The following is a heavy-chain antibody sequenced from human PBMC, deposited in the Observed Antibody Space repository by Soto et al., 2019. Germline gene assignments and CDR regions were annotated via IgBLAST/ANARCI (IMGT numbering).Heavy chain of an antibody. CDR2: ISPDSGNT. D-gene: IGHD3-3*01. CDR1: GYTFSSYG. CDR3: ARDLEYRWNHREAFEF. J-gene: IGHJ6*02. Sequence: VQLVQSGAEVKKAGASVKVSCKASGYTFSSYGISWVRQAPGQWLEWVGWISPDSGNTKYAQKLQDRVTLTTDKSTSTVYMELMSLRSDDTAVYYCARDLEYRWNHREAFEFWGQGTTVTVSS. V-gene: IGHV1-18*04.